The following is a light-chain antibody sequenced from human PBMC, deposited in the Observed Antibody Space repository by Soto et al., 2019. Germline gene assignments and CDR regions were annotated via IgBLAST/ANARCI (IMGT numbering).Light chain of an antibody. V-gene: IGKV3-15*01. Sequence: EIVMTQSPATLSVSPGERATLSCRASQSVSRNLAWYQQKPGQAPRLLIYSASTRDTGIPARFSVSGSGTAFTLTISSLQAEDFAVYYRQQYNNWPYTFGQGTKLEIK. CDR2: SAS. CDR1: QSVSRN. J-gene: IGKJ2*01. CDR3: QQYNNWPYT.